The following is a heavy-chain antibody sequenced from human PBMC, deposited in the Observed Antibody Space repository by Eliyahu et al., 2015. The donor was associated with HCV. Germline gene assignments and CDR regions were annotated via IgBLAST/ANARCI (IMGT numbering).Heavy chain of an antibody. CDR2: IYYSGST. J-gene: IGHJ3*02. CDR1: GGSISSSSYY. Sequence: QVQLQESGPGLVKPSETLSLTCTVSGGSISSSSYYWGWIRQPPGKGLEWIGSIYYSGSTYYNPSLKSRVTISVDTSKNQFSLKLSSVTAADTAVYYCARQAYYYDSGAYRCDAFDIWGQGTMVTVSS. V-gene: IGHV4-39*01. CDR3: ARQAYYYDSGAYRCDAFDI. D-gene: IGHD3-22*01.